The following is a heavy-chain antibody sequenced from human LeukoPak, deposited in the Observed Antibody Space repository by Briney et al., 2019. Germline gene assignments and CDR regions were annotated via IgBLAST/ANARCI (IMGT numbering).Heavy chain of an antibody. Sequence: GGSLRLSCAASGFTFSNYDMHWVRQAPGKGLEWVSAISSSSSYIYYADSIKGRFTISRDNAENSLYLQMNSLRAVDTAVYFCARGEEKATITALDSWGRGTLVTVSS. CDR2: ISSSSSYI. J-gene: IGHJ4*02. D-gene: IGHD5-24*01. CDR3: ARGEEKATITALDS. V-gene: IGHV3-21*01. CDR1: GFTFSNYD.